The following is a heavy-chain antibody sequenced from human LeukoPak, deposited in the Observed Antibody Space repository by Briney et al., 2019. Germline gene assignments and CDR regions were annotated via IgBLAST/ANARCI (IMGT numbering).Heavy chain of an antibody. J-gene: IGHJ4*02. CDR3: ATGSHVRVYDSNPYYGHY. CDR1: GYRVSSYY. V-gene: IGHV1-46*04. Sequence: ASVKVSCKASGYRVSSYYLIWVRQAPGHGLEWMGIINPSAGSTYYAQKLQGRVTMTRDMSTSTVYMELSSLRSEDTALYYCATGSHVRVYDSNPYYGHYWGQGTLVTVSS. D-gene: IGHD3-22*01. CDR2: INPSAGST.